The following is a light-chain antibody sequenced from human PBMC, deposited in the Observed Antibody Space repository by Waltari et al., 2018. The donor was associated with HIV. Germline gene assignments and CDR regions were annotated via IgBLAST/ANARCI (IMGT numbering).Light chain of an antibody. CDR3: CSYASTSTYV. J-gene: IGLJ1*01. V-gene: IGLV2-23*02. Sequence: QSALTQPASVSGSPGQSITISCTGTSSDDGGYNSVSWYPQYPGKAPKLMIYNVSKRPSGVSNRFSGSKSGNTASLTISGLQAEDEADYYCCSYASTSTYVFGTGTKVTVL. CDR2: NVS. CDR1: SSDDGGYNS.